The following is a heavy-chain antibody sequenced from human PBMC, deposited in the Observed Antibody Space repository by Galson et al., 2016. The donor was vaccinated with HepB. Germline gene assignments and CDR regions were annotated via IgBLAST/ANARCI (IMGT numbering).Heavy chain of an antibody. D-gene: IGHD1-26*01. J-gene: IGHJ5*02. V-gene: IGHV4-39*01. CDR3: ARHRSKGPEGPVGRFDP. CDR2: AGFTAKT. Sequence: SETLSLTCTVSGGSISSGTHFWGWVRQPPGQGLEWIGSAGFTAKTFHNLPFKSPSAMSVDTAKNRLPLKMKSVTAADTAIYFCARHRSKGPEGPVGRFDPWGQGTLVIVSS. CDR1: GGSISSGTHF.